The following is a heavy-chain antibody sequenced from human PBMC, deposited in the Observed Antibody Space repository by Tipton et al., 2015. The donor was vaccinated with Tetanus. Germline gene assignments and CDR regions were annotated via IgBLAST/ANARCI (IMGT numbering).Heavy chain of an antibody. Sequence: QSGAEVKKPGASVKVSCKASGYTFTSYYMHWVRQAPGQGLEWMGIINPSGGSTSYAQKFQGRVTMTRDTSTSTVYMHLSSLRSEATAVYCCARRRDSSVYSFDCWCQGTLVTVSS. CDR1: GYTFTSYY. J-gene: IGHJ4*01. CDR2: INPSGGST. D-gene: IGHD3-22*01. CDR3: ARRRDSSVYSFDC. V-gene: IGHV1-46*03.